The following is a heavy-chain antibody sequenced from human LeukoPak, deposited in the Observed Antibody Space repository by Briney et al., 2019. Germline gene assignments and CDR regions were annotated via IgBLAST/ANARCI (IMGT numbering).Heavy chain of an antibody. Sequence: SQTLSLTCAISGDSVSSNSAAWNWIRQSPSRGLGWLGRTYYRSKWYNDYAVSVKSRITINPDTSKNQFSLQLNSVTPEDTAVYYCAREGLLWFGEFPYYFDYWGQGTLVTVSS. CDR2: TYYRSKWYN. CDR3: AREGLLWFGEFPYYFDY. CDR1: GDSVSSNSAA. D-gene: IGHD3-10*01. V-gene: IGHV6-1*01. J-gene: IGHJ4*02.